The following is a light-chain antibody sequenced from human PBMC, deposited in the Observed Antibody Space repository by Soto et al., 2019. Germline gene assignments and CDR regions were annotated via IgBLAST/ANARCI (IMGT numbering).Light chain of an antibody. V-gene: IGKV2-28*01. CDR2: LGP. Sequence: EIVMTQSPLSLPVTLGEPASISCRSSQSLLHNNGYNYLDWYVQKTGQSPALLIHLGPNRAPGVPARFSGSGLGTVFTLKISIVEAEDVGVYYCMQALKNPVTFGQGTRLEIK. J-gene: IGKJ5*01. CDR3: MQALKNPVT. CDR1: QSLLHNNGYNY.